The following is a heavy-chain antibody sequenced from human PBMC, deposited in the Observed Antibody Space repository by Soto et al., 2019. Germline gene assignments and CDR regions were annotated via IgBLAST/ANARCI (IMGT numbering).Heavy chain of an antibody. J-gene: IGHJ4*02. Sequence: QVQVVQSRAEVKKPGASVKVSCKTSGYTFTDYDINWVRQATGQGLEWMGWVSPGNGNAGYAPQFQGRVTMTSDTSISTVYMELSSLTSGDTAVYFCEVTTGFWGQGTMITVSS. CDR1: GYTFTDYD. V-gene: IGHV1-8*01. D-gene: IGHD2-21*02. CDR2: VSPGNGNA. CDR3: EVTTGF.